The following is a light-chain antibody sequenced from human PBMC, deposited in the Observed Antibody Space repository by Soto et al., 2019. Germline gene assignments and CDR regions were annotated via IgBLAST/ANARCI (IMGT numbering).Light chain of an antibody. CDR1: QHINIY. V-gene: IGKV1-39*01. J-gene: IGKJ2*01. CDR2: GAS. Sequence: GDRVPVTCRASQHINIYLNWYQQKPGKAPTLLIYGASSLQSGVPSRFSGGGSRTDFTLTISSLQAEDFATYYCQQSYRSPYTVGQGTRLEI. CDR3: QQSYRSPYT.